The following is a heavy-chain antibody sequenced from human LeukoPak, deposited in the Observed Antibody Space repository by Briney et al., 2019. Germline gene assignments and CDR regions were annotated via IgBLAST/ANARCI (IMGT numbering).Heavy chain of an antibody. CDR2: IYYSGST. V-gene: IGHV4-39*07. CDR1: GGSISSSSYY. Sequence: SETLSLTCTVSGGSISSSSYYWGWIRQPPGKGLEWIGSIYYSGSTCYNPSLKSRVTISVDTSKNQFSLKLSSVTAADTAVYHCARTLGNSSGYSPFDYWGQGTLVTVSS. D-gene: IGHD3-22*01. J-gene: IGHJ4*02. CDR3: ARTLGNSSGYSPFDY.